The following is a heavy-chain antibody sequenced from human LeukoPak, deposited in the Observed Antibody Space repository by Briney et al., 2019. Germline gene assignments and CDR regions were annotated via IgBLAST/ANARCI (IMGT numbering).Heavy chain of an antibody. D-gene: IGHD2-2*01. J-gene: IGHJ4*02. CDR3: ARDMQHQLPFDY. CDR1: GYTFTSYF. Sequence: ASVKVSCKASGYTFTSYFMHWVRQAPGQGREWMGIINPSGGSTSYAQKFQRRVTMTRDTSTSTVYMELSSLRSEDTAVYYCARDMQHQLPFDYWGQGTLVTVSS. CDR2: INPSGGST. V-gene: IGHV1-46*01.